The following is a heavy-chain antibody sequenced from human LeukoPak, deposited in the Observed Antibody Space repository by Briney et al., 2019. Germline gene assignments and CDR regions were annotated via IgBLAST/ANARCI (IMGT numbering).Heavy chain of an antibody. J-gene: IGHJ4*02. V-gene: IGHV3-21*01. CDR2: ISSSSSYI. Sequence: GGSLRLSCAASGFTFRSYAMSWVRQAPGKGLEWASSISSSSSYIYYADSVKGRFTISRDNAKNSLYLQMNSLRAEDTAVYYCAKEDSNGWYFFDYWGQGTLVTVSP. CDR3: AKEDSNGWYFFDY. D-gene: IGHD6-19*01. CDR1: GFTFRSYA.